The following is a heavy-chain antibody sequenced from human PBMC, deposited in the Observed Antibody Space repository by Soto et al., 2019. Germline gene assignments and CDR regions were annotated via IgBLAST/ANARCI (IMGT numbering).Heavy chain of an antibody. J-gene: IGHJ4*02. D-gene: IGHD2-15*01. CDR1: GFTFSSYA. CDR2: ISGSGGST. CDR3: AKDRDRYCSGGSCYFDY. V-gene: IGHV3-23*01. Sequence: EVQLLESGGGLIQPGGSLRLSCAASGFTFSSYAMSWVRQAPGKGLEWVSAISGSGGSTYYADSVKGRFTISRDNSKNTLYLQINSLRAEDTAVYYCAKDRDRYCSGGSCYFDYWGQGTLVTVSS.